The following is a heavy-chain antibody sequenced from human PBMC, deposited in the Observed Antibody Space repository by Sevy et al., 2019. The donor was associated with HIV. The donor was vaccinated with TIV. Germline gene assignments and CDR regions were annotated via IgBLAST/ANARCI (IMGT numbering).Heavy chain of an antibody. D-gene: IGHD6-19*01. Sequence: GGSLRLSCVASGFTFGTYGMDWVRQAPGKGLEWVAVIWYDGSNKYYGHSVKGRFTISRDNSKNTLYLQMNSLRAEDTAVYYCARGSLYSSGWSESLDYWGQGTLVTVSS. J-gene: IGHJ4*02. CDR3: ARGSLYSSGWSESLDY. V-gene: IGHV3-33*01. CDR1: GFTFGTYG. CDR2: IWYDGSNK.